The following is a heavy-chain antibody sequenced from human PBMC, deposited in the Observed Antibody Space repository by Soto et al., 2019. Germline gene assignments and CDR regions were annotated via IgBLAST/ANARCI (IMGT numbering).Heavy chain of an antibody. V-gene: IGHV4-39*01. CDR2: IYYSGST. D-gene: IGHD6-13*01. CDR3: ARTGGIAAAGTFDY. CDR1: GGSISSSSYY. Sequence: SETLSLTCTVSGGSISSSSYYWGWIRQPPGKGLEWIGSIYYSGSTYYNPSLKSRVTISVDTSKNQFSLKLSSVTAADTAAYYCARTGGIAAAGTFDYWGQGTLVTVSS. J-gene: IGHJ4*02.